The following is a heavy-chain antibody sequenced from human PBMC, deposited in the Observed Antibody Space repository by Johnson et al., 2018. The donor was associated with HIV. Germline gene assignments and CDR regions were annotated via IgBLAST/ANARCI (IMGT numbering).Heavy chain of an antibody. Sequence: MQLVESGGGLVQPGGSLRLSCVVSGFTFSDYYMDWVRQAPGKGLEWVGRTTDKLNSYTTKYAASVKGRFTISRDDSKKSLYLQMNSLRAEDTAVYYCANGGLQFLEWLPHDAFDIWGQGTVVTVSS. CDR2: TTDKLNSYTT. J-gene: IGHJ3*02. CDR1: GFTFSDYY. V-gene: IGHV3-72*01. CDR3: ANGGLQFLEWLPHDAFDI. D-gene: IGHD3-3*01.